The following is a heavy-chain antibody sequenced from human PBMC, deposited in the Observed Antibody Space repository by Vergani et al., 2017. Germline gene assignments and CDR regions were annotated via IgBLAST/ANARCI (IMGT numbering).Heavy chain of an antibody. CDR3: AKDSSGYVDY. Sequence: QVQLVESGGGVVQPGRSLRLSCAASGFTFSSSGMHWVRQAPGKGLEWVAVISYDGSNKYYADSVKGRFTISRDNSKNTLYLQMNSLRAEDTAVYYCAKDSSGYVDYWGQGTLVTVSS. CDR2: ISYDGSNK. CDR1: GFTFSSSG. J-gene: IGHJ4*02. D-gene: IGHD3-22*01. V-gene: IGHV3-30*18.